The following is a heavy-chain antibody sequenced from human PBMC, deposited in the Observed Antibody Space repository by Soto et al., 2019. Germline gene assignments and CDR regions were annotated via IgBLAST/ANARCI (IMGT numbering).Heavy chain of an antibody. V-gene: IGHV1-69*01. CDR2: IVAIFGTA. Sequence: QVQLVQSGAEVKKPGSSVKVSCKASGGTFSSYAISGVRQAAGQGLEWMGGIVAIFGTANYAQKCQGRVTITAHESPSTAYMELSSLRSEDTAVYYCAQRSPLRISTRYYGMDVWGQETTVTASS. CDR3: AQRSPLRISTRYYGMDV. CDR1: GGTFSSYA. J-gene: IGHJ6*02. D-gene: IGHD1-20*01.